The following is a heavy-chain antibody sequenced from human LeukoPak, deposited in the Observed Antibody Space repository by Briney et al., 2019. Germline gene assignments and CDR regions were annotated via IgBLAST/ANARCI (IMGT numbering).Heavy chain of an antibody. CDR3: ARERVAIAARPVGGATNWFDP. V-gene: IGHV4-39*07. J-gene: IGHJ5*02. CDR2: IYYSGST. CDR1: GGSISSSSYY. Sequence: PSETLSLTCTVSGGSISSSSYYWGWIRQPPGKGLEWIGSIYYSGSTYYNPSLKSRVTISVDTSKNQFSLKLSSVTAADTAVYYCARERVAIAARPVGGATNWFDPWGQGTLVTVSS. D-gene: IGHD6-6*01.